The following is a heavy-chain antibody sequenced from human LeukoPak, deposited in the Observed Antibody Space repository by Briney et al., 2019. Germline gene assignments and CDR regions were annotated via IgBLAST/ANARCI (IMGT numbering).Heavy chain of an antibody. V-gene: IGHV1-69*05. CDR1: GGTSSSYA. CDR2: IIPIFGTA. J-gene: IGHJ4*02. D-gene: IGHD2-15*01. Sequence: ASVKVSCKASGGTSSSYAISWVRQAPGQGLEWMGGIIPIFGTANYAQKFQGRVTITTDESTSTAYMELSSLRSEDTAVYYCARVARGYCSGGSCYRHFDYWGQGTLVTVSS. CDR3: ARVARGYCSGGSCYRHFDY.